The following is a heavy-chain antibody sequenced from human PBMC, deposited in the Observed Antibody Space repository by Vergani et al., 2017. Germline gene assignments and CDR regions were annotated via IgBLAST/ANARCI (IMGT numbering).Heavy chain of an antibody. CDR1: GFTFSSYG. D-gene: IGHD3-3*01. CDR3: AKDLNQVGVLSPSGDY. Sequence: QVQLVESGGGVVQPGRSLRLSCAASGFTFSSYGMHWVRQAPGKGLEWVAVISYDGSNKYYADSVKGRFTISRDNSKNTLYLQMNSLRAEDTAVYYCAKDLNQVGVLSPSGDYWGQGTLVTVSS. J-gene: IGHJ4*02. CDR2: ISYDGSNK. V-gene: IGHV3-30*18.